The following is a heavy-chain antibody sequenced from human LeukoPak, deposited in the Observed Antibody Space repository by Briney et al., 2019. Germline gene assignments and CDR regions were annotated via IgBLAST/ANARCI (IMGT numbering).Heavy chain of an antibody. CDR3: ASLINGTTGFDC. J-gene: IGHJ4*02. D-gene: IGHD1-7*01. CDR1: GFTLTTYG. Sequence: GRSLRLSCAASGFTLTTYGMNWVRQAPGQGLEWVGVIWHDGSNQYYADSVKGSFTTSRDNSKDTLYLKMNSLRAEDTAVYYCASLINGTTGFDCWGQGTLVTVSS. CDR2: IWHDGSNQ. V-gene: IGHV3-33*01.